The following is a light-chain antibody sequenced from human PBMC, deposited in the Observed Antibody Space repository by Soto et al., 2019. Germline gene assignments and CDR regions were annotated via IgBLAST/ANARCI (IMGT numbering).Light chain of an antibody. CDR1: SSNIASNT. CDR2: SND. Sequence: LTQPPSASGTPGQRVTVSCSGSSSNIASNTVNWYQQLPGTAPKLLIYSNDQRPSGVPDRFSASKSGTSASLAISGLQSEDEADYYCASWDDSLNGHVFGTGTKVTVL. CDR3: ASWDDSLNGHV. V-gene: IGLV1-44*01. J-gene: IGLJ1*01.